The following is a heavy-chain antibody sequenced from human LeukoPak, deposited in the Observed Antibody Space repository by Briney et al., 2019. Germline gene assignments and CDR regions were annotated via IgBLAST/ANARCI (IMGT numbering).Heavy chain of an antibody. V-gene: IGHV4-30-2*01. Sequence: SETLSLICAVSGGSISSGGYSWSWIRQPPGKGLEWIGYIYHSGSTYYNPSLKSRVTISVDRSKNQFSLKLSSVTAADTAVYYCARDNDYWGQGTLVIVSS. CDR2: IYHSGST. J-gene: IGHJ4*02. CDR1: GGSISSGGYS. CDR3: ARDNDY.